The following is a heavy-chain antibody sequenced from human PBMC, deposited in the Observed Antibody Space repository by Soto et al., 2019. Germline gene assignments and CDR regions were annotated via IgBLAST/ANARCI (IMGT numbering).Heavy chain of an antibody. CDR2: IYHSGST. CDR3: ARGSDFLYYYGMDV. D-gene: IGHD5-12*01. Sequence: SETLSLTCTVSGGSVSGGSYFWSWVRQPPGKGLEWIGYIYHSGSTYYNPSLKSRVTISVDRSKNQFSLKLSSVTAADTAVYYCARGSDFLYYYGMDVWGQGTTVTVPS. J-gene: IGHJ6*02. CDR1: GGSVSGGSYF. V-gene: IGHV4-61*01.